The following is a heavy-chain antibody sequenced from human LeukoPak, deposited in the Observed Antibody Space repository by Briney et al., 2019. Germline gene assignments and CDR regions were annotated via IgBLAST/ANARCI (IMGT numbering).Heavy chain of an antibody. CDR2: ISAYNGNT. Sequence: ASVKVSCKASGYTFTSYGISWVRQAPGQGLEWMGWISAYNGNTNYAQKLQGRVTMTTDTSTSTAYMELRSLRSDDTAVYYCARDTSSTSCYKCGGYDRWSDVFDIWGQGKMVTVSS. CDR3: ARDTSSTSCYKCGGYDRWSDVFDI. D-gene: IGHD2-2*02. CDR1: GYTFTSYG. V-gene: IGHV1-18*01. J-gene: IGHJ3*02.